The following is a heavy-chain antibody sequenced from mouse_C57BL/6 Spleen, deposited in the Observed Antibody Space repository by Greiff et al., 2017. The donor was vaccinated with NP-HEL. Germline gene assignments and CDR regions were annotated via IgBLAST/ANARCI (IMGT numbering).Heavy chain of an antibody. Sequence: QVQLQQSGTELVKPGASVKLSCKASGYTFTSYWMHWVKQRPGQGLEWIGNINPSNGGTNYNEKFKSKATLTVDKSSRTAYMQLSSLTSEDSAVYYCARTSPYDYDLYYFDYWGQGTTLTVSS. CDR1: GYTFTSYW. CDR3: ARTSPYDYDLYYFDY. CDR2: INPSNGGT. D-gene: IGHD2-4*01. J-gene: IGHJ2*01. V-gene: IGHV1-53*01.